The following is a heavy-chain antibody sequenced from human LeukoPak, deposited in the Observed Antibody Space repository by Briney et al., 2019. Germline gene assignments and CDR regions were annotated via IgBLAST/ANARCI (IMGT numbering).Heavy chain of an antibody. CDR1: GFTFNRRG. CDR3: ARGRWFDP. V-gene: IGHV3-30*02. CDR2: IRYDGGET. J-gene: IGHJ5*02. Sequence: PGGSLRLSCAASGFTFNRRGMHWVRQAPGKGLEWVAFIRYDGGETFYADSVKGRFTISRDNAKNTLYLQVNSLRAEDTAVYYCARGRWFDPWGQGTLVTVSS.